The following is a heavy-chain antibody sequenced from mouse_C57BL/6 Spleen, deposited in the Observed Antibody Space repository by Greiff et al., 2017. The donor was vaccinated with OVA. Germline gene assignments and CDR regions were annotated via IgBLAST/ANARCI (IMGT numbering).Heavy chain of an antibody. CDR1: GFTFTDYY. V-gene: IGHV7-3*01. CDR3: ARGDGGYYAMDY. Sequence: EVKLVESGGGLVQPGGSLSLSCAASGFTFTDYYMSWVRQPPGKALEWLGFIRNKANGYTTEYSASVKGRFTISRDNSQSILYLQMNALRAEDSATYYCARGDGGYYAMDYWGQGTSVTVSS. D-gene: IGHD3-3*01. CDR2: IRNKANGYTT. J-gene: IGHJ4*01.